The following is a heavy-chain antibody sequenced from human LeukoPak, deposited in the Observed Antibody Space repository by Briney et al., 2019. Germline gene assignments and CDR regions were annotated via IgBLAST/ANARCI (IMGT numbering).Heavy chain of an antibody. J-gene: IGHJ4*02. CDR1: GFTVSSNY. Sequence: PGGSLRLSCAASGFTVSSNYMSWVRQAPGKGLEWVSVIYSGGSTYYADSVKGRFTISRDNSKNTLYLQMNSLRAEDTAVYYCVRLLAYNSGGEAFDHWGQGTLVTVSS. CDR2: IYSGGST. D-gene: IGHD1-20*01. CDR3: VRLLAYNSGGEAFDH. V-gene: IGHV3-66*04.